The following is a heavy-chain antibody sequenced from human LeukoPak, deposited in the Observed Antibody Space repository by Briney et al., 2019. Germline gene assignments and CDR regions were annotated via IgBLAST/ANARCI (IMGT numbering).Heavy chain of an antibody. V-gene: IGHV3-21*01. Sequence: GGSLRHSCAASGFTFSSYSMNWVRQAPGKGLEWVSSISSSSSYIYYADSVKGRFTISRDNAKNSLYLQMNSLRAEDTAVYYCASRIAAAGKGVDIWGQGTMVTVSS. CDR2: ISSSSSYI. CDR1: GFTFSSYS. J-gene: IGHJ3*02. D-gene: IGHD6-13*01. CDR3: ASRIAAAGKGVDI.